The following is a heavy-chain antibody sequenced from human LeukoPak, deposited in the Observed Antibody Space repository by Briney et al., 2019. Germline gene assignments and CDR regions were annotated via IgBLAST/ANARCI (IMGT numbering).Heavy chain of an antibody. J-gene: IGHJ4*02. V-gene: IGHV3-21*01. CDR3: ARALVGATTVDY. Sequence: GGSLRLSCAASGFTFSGYSMNWVRHAPGKGLEWVSSISSSSSYIYYADSVKGRFTISRDNAKNSLYLQLKTLRAEDTDLDYCARALVGATTVDYWGQGTLVTVSS. CDR2: ISSSSSYI. CDR1: GFTFSGYS. D-gene: IGHD1-26*01.